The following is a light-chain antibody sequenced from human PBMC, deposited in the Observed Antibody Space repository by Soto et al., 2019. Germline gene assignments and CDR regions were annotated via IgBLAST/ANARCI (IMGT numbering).Light chain of an antibody. J-gene: IGKJ1*01. V-gene: IGKV1-39*01. CDR1: QRVSIY. CDR3: QQSYSTPPWT. Sequence: DVQMTQSPSSLSASVGDRVTITCRASQRVSIYLNWYHQKPGKATNLLIYTASSLQNAVPSMFRATGYGTDFTLSIRGLQREDFAAYYCQQSYSTPPWTFGQGTKVDIK. CDR2: TAS.